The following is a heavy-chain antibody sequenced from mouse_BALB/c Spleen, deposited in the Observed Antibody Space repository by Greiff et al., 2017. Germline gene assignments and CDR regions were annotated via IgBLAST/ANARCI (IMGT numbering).Heavy chain of an antibody. Sequence: DVMLVESGGGLVQPGGSRKLSCAASGFTFSSFGMHWVRQAPEKGLEWVAYISSGSSTIYYADTVKGRFTISRDNPKNTLFLQMTSLRSEDTAMYYCAMSYYGSSPFAYWGQGTLVTVSA. CDR1: GFTFSSFG. J-gene: IGHJ3*01. D-gene: IGHD1-1*01. CDR3: AMSYYGSSPFAY. V-gene: IGHV5-17*02. CDR2: ISSGSSTI.